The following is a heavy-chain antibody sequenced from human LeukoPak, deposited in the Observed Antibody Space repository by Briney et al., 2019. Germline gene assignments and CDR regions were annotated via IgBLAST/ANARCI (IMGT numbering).Heavy chain of an antibody. J-gene: IGHJ6*02. V-gene: IGHV4-39*01. CDR2: IHYSGST. CDR3: ARGDIVVVPAARLGSYYGMDV. Sequence: PSETLSLTCIVSGGSISSSNYYWGWIRQPPGEGLEWIGSIHYSGSTYYNTSLKSRVTISVDKSKNQFSLKLSSVTAADTAVYYCARGDIVVVPAARLGSYYGMDVWGQGTTVTVSS. D-gene: IGHD2-2*01. CDR1: GGSISSSNYY.